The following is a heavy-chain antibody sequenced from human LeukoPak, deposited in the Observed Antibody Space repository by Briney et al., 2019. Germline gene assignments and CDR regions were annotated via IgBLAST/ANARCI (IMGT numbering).Heavy chain of an antibody. CDR3: ASRRGGYCSGGSCNWFDP. CDR1: GGSISSGGYS. D-gene: IGHD2-15*01. CDR2: IYYSGST. V-gene: IGHV4-61*08. J-gene: IGHJ5*02. Sequence: PSETLSLTCAVSGGSISSGGYSWSWIRQPPGKGLEWIGYIYYSGSTNYNPSPKGRVTISVDTSKNQFSLKLSSVTAADTAVYYCASRRGGYCSGGSCNWFDPWGQGTLVTVSS.